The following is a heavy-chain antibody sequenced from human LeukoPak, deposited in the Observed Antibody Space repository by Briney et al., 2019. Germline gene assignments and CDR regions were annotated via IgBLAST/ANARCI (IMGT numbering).Heavy chain of an antibody. J-gene: IGHJ4*02. Sequence: PGGSLRLSCAASGFTFSSYAMNWVRQAPGKGLQWVSAISGSGGSTYYADSVKGRFTISRDNSKNTLYLQMNSLRAEDTAVYYCAKALYSSGWYGKYYFDYWGQGTLVTVSS. V-gene: IGHV3-23*01. D-gene: IGHD6-19*01. CDR2: ISGSGGST. CDR1: GFTFSSYA. CDR3: AKALYSSGWYGKYYFDY.